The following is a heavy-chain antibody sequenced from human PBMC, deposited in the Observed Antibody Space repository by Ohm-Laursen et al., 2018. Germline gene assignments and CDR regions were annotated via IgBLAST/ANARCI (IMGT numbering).Heavy chain of an antibody. Sequence: GTLSLTCIVSGGSVSSGSYYWSWIRQPPGKGLEWIGYIYYSGSTNYNPSLKSRVTISVDMSKNQFSLKLSSVTAADTAVYYCARVGWLQALDYWGQGTLVTVSS. V-gene: IGHV4-61*01. J-gene: IGHJ4*02. CDR1: GGSVSSGSYY. CDR2: IYYSGST. CDR3: ARVGWLQALDY. D-gene: IGHD5-24*01.